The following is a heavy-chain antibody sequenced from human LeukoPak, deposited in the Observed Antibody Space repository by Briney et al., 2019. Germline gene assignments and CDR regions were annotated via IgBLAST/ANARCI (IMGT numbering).Heavy chain of an antibody. CDR3: ARVGYYDSSGYYHDY. V-gene: IGHV1-69*05. J-gene: IGHJ4*02. CDR2: IIPIFGTA. D-gene: IGHD3-22*01. CDR1: GGTFSSYA. Sequence: SVKVSCKASGGTFSSYAITWVRQAPGQGLKGMGGIIPIFGTANYAQKFQGRVTITTDESTSTAYMELSSLRSEDTAVYYCARVGYYDSSGYYHDYWGQGTLVTVSS.